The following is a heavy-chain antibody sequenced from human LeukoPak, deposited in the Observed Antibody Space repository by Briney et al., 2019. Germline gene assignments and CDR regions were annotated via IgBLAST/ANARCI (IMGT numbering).Heavy chain of an antibody. J-gene: IGHJ6*03. D-gene: IGHD3-22*01. CDR2: ISAYNGNT. CDR3: ARDQFYYYDSSGYYYYYYYMDV. Sequence: GASVKVSCKTSGGTFSSYAISWVRQAPGQGLEWMGWISAYNGNTNYAQKLQGRVTMTTDTSTSTAYMELRSLRSDDTAVYYCARDQFYYYDSSGYYYYYYYMDVWGKGTTVTVSS. CDR1: GGTFSSYA. V-gene: IGHV1-18*01.